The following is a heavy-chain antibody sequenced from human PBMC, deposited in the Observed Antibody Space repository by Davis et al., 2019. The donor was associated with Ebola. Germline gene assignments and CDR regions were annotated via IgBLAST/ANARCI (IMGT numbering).Heavy chain of an antibody. Sequence: GESLKPSCAASGFSLSSHAIYWVRQAPGTGLEWVSPISSSSSYIYYADSVKGRFTISRDNAKNSLYLQMNSLRAEDTAVYYCARGHYGMDVWGQGTTVTVSS. CDR2: ISSSSSYI. V-gene: IGHV3-21*01. CDR1: GFSLSSHA. J-gene: IGHJ6*02. CDR3: ARGHYGMDV.